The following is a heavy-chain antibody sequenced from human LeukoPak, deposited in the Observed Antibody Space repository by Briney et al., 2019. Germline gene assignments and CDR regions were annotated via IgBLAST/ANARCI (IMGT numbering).Heavy chain of an antibody. J-gene: IGHJ4*02. D-gene: IGHD1-1*01. CDR2: LYSDGNT. CDR3: ARGXXDDWKRFDS. CDR1: GFTVTRNF. Sequence: PGGSLRLSCAASGFTVTRNFMSWVRQAPGKGLAWVSVLYSDGNTYYADSVKGRFTVSRDTSKNKKSLQMNSLRGEDPAVYDCARGXXDDWKRFDSCGQGTLVTVSP. V-gene: IGHV3-53*01.